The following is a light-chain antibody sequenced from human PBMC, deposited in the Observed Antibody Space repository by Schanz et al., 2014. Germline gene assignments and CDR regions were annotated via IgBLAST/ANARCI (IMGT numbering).Light chain of an antibody. CDR2: DVS. CDR1: SSDVGGYNY. Sequence: QSALTQPRSVSGSPGQSVTISCTGTSSDVGGYNYVSWYQQHPGKAPKLMIYDVSKRPSGVPDRFSGSKSGNTASLTISGLQAEDEADYYCAAWDDSLGVVFGGGTKLTVL. J-gene: IGLJ2*01. V-gene: IGLV2-11*01. CDR3: AAWDDSLGVV.